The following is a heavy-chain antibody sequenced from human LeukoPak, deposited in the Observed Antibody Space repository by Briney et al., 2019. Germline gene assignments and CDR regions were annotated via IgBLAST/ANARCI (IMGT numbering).Heavy chain of an antibody. CDR1: GGSISSYY. Sequence: SETLSLTCTVSGGSISSYYWSWIRQPPGKGLEWIGYTYYSGSTNYNPSLKSRVTISVDTSKNQFSLKLSSVTAADTAVYYCARGRGYYYGSGSYFDYWGQGTLVTVSS. CDR3: ARGRGYYYGSGSYFDY. D-gene: IGHD3-10*01. J-gene: IGHJ4*02. V-gene: IGHV4-59*08. CDR2: TYYSGST.